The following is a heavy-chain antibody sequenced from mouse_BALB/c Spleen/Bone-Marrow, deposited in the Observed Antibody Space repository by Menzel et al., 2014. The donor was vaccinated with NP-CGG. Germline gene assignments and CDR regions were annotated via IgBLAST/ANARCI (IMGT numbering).Heavy chain of an antibody. CDR3: ARGMITTSYWYFDV. Sequence: EVQLQESGPELEKPGASVKISCKASGYSFTGYNMNWVKQTNGKSLEWIGNIDPYYDGTNYNQKFKGKATLTVDKSSSTAYIHLTSPTSEDSAVYFCARGMITTSYWYFDVWGAGTTVTVSS. D-gene: IGHD2-1*01. CDR1: GYSFTGYN. J-gene: IGHJ1*01. V-gene: IGHV1S135*01. CDR2: IDPYYDGT.